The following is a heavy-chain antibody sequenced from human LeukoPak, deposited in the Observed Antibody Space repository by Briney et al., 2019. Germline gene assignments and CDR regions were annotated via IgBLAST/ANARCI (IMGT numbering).Heavy chain of an antibody. CDR1: GYSFTSYW. CDR3: ARHRYFDY. J-gene: IGHJ4*02. Sequence: GESLKISCEGSGYSFTSYWIAWVRHTPGKGLEWMGIIFPADSDTRYNPSFQGQVTISADKSISTAYLQWSSLKASDTAMYYCARHRYFDYWGQGTLVTVSS. V-gene: IGHV5-51*01. CDR2: IFPADSDT.